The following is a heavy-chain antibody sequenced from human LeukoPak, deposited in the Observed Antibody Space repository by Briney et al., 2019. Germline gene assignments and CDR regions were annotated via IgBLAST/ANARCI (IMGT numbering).Heavy chain of an antibody. CDR1: GGSFSTYY. D-gene: IGHD3-22*01. Sequence: SETLSLTCAVYGGSFSTYYWSWIRQPPGKGLEWIGEINHSGSTNYNPSLKSRVTISVDTSKNQFSLKLSSVTAADTAVYYCAREYSQYYYDSSGSGAFDIWGQGTMVTVSS. V-gene: IGHV4-34*01. CDR3: AREYSQYYYDSSGSGAFDI. J-gene: IGHJ3*02. CDR2: INHSGST.